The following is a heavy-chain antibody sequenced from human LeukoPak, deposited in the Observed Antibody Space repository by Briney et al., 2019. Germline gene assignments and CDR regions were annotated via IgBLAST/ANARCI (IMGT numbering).Heavy chain of an antibody. Sequence: GGSLRLSCAASGFTFSSYGMHWVRQAPGKGLEGVAVIWYDGSNKYYADSVKGRFTISRDNSKNTLYLKMNSLRAEDTAVYYCARGGWLQFNDAFDIWGKGTMVTVSS. D-gene: IGHD5-24*01. J-gene: IGHJ3*02. CDR1: GFTFSSYG. CDR2: IWYDGSNK. CDR3: ARGGWLQFNDAFDI. V-gene: IGHV3-33*01.